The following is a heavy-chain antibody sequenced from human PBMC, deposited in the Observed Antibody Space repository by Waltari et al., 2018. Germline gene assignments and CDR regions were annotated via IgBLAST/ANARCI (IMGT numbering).Heavy chain of an antibody. V-gene: IGHV3-23*01. Sequence: EVQLLESGGGLVPPGGSLRLSCAASGFSFDTHAMTWVRQAPGQGLRWVSTLGSSSAGTYYADSVKGRFTISRDNSKSAFYLQMDGLTVEDTAVYCCARGGFGTTYIFDHWGQGVLVTVSS. CDR2: LGSSSAGT. CDR3: ARGGFGTTYIFDH. D-gene: IGHD3-10*01. J-gene: IGHJ4*02. CDR1: GFSFDTHA.